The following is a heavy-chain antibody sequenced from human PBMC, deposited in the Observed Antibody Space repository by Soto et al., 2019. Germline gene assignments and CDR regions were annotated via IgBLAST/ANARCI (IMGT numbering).Heavy chain of an antibody. J-gene: IGHJ4*02. D-gene: IGHD5-18*01. Sequence: SVKVSCKASGGTFRNSAIIWVRQAPGQGLEWMGGILPIFGTPNYAQKFQGRLTISADEFSITAYMEMNILRSEDTAVYYCATPAEARDTAMLKCHAYRGRGSLVTVSS. V-gene: IGHV1-69*01. CDR2: ILPIFGTP. CDR3: ATPAEARDTAMLKCHAY. CDR1: GGTFRNSA.